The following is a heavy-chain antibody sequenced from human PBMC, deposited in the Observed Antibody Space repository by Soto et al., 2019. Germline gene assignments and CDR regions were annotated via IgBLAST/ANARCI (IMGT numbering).Heavy chain of an antibody. V-gene: IGHV4-4*02. D-gene: IGHD6-19*01. Sequence: PSETLSLTCAVSCVSVNSDNWWSWLRQPPGKGLEWIGEIFHSVNTNYNPSLRSRVTISVDKSKNHFSLTLTSVTAADTAVYYCVKNGWYSAGVWGRGKMVTVS. J-gene: IGHJ3*01. CDR2: IFHSVNT. CDR1: CVSVNSDNW. CDR3: VKNGWYSAGV.